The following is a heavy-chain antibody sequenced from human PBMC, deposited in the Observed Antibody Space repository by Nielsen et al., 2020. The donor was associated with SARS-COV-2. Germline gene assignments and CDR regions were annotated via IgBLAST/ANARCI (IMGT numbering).Heavy chain of an antibody. CDR2: IYSGGSST. CDR1: GFTLSSYA. V-gene: IGHV3-23*03. Sequence: GGSLRLSCAASGFTLSSYAMSWVRQAPGKGLEWVSVIYSGGSSTYYADSVKGRFTISRDNSKNTLYLQMNSLRAEDTAVYYCAKGWYFDLWGRGTLVTVSS. CDR3: AKGWYFDL. J-gene: IGHJ2*01.